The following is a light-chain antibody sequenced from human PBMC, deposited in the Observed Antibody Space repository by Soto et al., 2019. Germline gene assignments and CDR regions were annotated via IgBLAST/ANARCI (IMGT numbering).Light chain of an antibody. Sequence: QLVLTQSPSASASLGASVKLTCTLSSGHSSYAIAWHQQQPEKGPRYLMKLNSVGSHSKGDGIPDRFSGSSSGAERYLTISSLQSEDEADYYCQTWGTGSVVFGGGTKLTVL. CDR2: LNSVGSH. CDR3: QTWGTGSVV. V-gene: IGLV4-69*01. J-gene: IGLJ2*01. CDR1: SGHSSYA.